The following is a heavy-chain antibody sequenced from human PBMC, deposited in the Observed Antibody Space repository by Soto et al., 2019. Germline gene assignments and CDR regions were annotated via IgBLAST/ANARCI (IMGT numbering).Heavy chain of an antibody. J-gene: IGHJ6*02. Sequence: EVQLVESGGGLVKPGGSLRLSCAASGFTFSNAWMSWVRQAPGKGLEWVGRIKSKTDGGTTDYAAPVKGRFTISRDDSKNTLYLQMNSLKTEDTAVYYCTTDRAYNWNYDYYYYGMDVWGQGTTVTVSS. CDR1: GFTFSNAW. CDR3: TTDRAYNWNYDYYYYGMDV. D-gene: IGHD1-7*01. V-gene: IGHV3-15*01. CDR2: IKSKTDGGTT.